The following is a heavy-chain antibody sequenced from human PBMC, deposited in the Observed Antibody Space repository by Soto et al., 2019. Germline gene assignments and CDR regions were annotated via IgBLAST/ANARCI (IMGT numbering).Heavy chain of an antibody. J-gene: IGHJ3*02. Sequence: EVQLVESGGGLVKPGGSLRLSCVDSGFTFSSYSMNWVRQAPGKGLEWVSSISAYSSPIFYADSVKGRFTISRDNAKNSLYLQMISLRVGDTAVYYCVRGGRGYTRDDVFDIWGQGTMVTVSS. CDR2: ISAYSSPI. CDR3: VRGGRGYTRDDVFDI. V-gene: IGHV3-21*06. D-gene: IGHD2-2*02. CDR1: GFTFSSYS.